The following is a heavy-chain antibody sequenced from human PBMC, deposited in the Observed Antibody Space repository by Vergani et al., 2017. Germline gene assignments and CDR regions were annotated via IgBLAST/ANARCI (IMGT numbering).Heavy chain of an antibody. CDR2: ISYDGSNK. J-gene: IGHJ4*02. CDR3: AKDQELGIIGYFDY. V-gene: IGHV3-30*18. Sequence: QVQLVESGGGVVQPGRSLRLSCAASGFTFSSYGMHWVRQAPGKGLEWVAVISYDGSNKYYADSVKGRFTISRDNSKNTLYLQMNSLRAEDTAVYYCAKDQELGIIGYFDYWGQGTLVTVSS. CDR1: GFTFSSYG. D-gene: IGHD7-27*01.